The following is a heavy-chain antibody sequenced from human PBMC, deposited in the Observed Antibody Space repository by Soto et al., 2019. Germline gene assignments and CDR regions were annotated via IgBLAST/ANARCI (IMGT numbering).Heavy chain of an antibody. D-gene: IGHD3-22*01. V-gene: IGHV1-69*01. J-gene: IGHJ5*02. CDR1: GGTFSSYA. CDR3: ARDHGYYDSSALEWFDP. CDR2: IIPIFGTA. Sequence: QVQLVQSGAEVKKPGSSVKVSCKASGGTFSSYAISWVRQAPGQGLEWMGGIIPIFGTANYAQKFQGRVTITADDSTSTAYMELSSLRSEDTAVYYCARDHGYYDSSALEWFDPWGQGTLVTVSS.